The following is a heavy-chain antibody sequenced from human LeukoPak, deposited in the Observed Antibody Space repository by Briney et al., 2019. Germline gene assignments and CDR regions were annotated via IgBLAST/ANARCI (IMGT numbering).Heavy chain of an antibody. V-gene: IGHV3-30*18. CDR3: AKDHDILTGYLDY. Sequence: GGSLRLSCAASGFTFSSYGMHWVRQAPGKGLEWVAVISYDGSNKYYADSVKGRFTISRGNSKNTLYLQMNSLRAEDTAVYYCAKDHDILTGYLDYWGQGTLVTVSS. J-gene: IGHJ4*02. CDR1: GFTFSSYG. CDR2: ISYDGSNK. D-gene: IGHD3-9*01.